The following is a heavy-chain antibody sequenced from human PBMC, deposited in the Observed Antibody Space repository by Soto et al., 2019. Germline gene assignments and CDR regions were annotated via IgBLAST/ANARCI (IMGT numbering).Heavy chain of an antibody. CDR3: ATGGAYCGGDCTRAY. CDR2: ISATGGST. V-gene: IGHV3-23*01. Sequence: EVQLLESGGGLVQPGGSLRLSCAASGFTFTSFAMAWVRQAPGKGLEWVSGISATGGSTHYADSVKGRFTISRDNSRNTVYLQMNSLRAEDTAVYYCATGGAYCGGDCTRAYWGQGTLVTVSS. J-gene: IGHJ4*02. CDR1: GFTFTSFA. D-gene: IGHD2-21*02.